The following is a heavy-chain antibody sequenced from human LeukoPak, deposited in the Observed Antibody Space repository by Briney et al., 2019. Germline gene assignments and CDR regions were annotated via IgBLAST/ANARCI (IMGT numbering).Heavy chain of an antibody. CDR2: ISAYNGNT. V-gene: IGHV1-18*04. CDR1: GYTFTSYG. CDR3: ARGEYDILTGFDY. J-gene: IGHJ4*02. D-gene: IGHD3-9*01. Sequence: WASVNVSCKASGYTFTSYGISGVRQAPGQGVEGMGWISAYNGNTNYAQKLQGRVTMTTDTSTSTGYMELRSLRSDDTAVYYCARGEYDILTGFDYWGQGTLVTVSS.